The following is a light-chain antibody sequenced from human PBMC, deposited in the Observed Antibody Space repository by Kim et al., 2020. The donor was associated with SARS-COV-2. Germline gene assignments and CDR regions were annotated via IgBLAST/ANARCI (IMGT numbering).Light chain of an antibody. CDR1: QSVSTD. CDR3: QQYNNWPLT. J-gene: IGKJ4*01. V-gene: IGKV3-15*01. Sequence: EMVMTQSPATLSESPGERATLSCRASQSVSTDLAWYQQKPGQAPRLLIYGASTRAADIPARFSGSGSGTEFTLTISSLQSEDFAVYYCQQYNNWPLTFGGGTEVEI. CDR2: GAS.